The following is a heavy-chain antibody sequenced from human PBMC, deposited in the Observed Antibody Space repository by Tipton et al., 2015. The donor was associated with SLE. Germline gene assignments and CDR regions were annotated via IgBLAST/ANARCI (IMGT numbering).Heavy chain of an antibody. V-gene: IGHV3-23*01. Sequence: SLRLSCAASGFTFSSYAMSWVRQAPGTGLEWVSAISGSVGSTYYADSVKGRFTISGDNSKNTLYLQMNSLRAEDTAVYYCATDPYGMDVWGQGSTVTVSS. CDR1: GFTFSSYA. CDR2: ISGSVGST. J-gene: IGHJ6*02. CDR3: ATDPYGMDV.